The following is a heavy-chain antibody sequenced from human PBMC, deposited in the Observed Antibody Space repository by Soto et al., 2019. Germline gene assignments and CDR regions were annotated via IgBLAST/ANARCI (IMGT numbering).Heavy chain of an antibody. CDR2: ISAYNGNT. CDR3: ARVKPSGYHNWFDP. Sequence: VASVKVSCKASGYTFTSYGISWVRRAPGQGLEWMGWISAYNGNTNYAQKLQGRVTMTTDTSTSTAYMELRSLRSDDTAVYYCARVKPSGYHNWFDPWGQGTLVTVSS. J-gene: IGHJ5*02. V-gene: IGHV1-18*01. D-gene: IGHD3-22*01. CDR1: GYTFTSYG.